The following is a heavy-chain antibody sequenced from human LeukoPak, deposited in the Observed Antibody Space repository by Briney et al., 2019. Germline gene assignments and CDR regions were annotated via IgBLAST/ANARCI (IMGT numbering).Heavy chain of an antibody. Sequence: GESLKISCKGSGYSFTSYWIGWVRQMPGKGLAWMGIIYPGDSDTRYSPSFQGQVTISADKSFSTAYLQWSSLKASDTAMYYCARRKQQRLDNWFDPWGQGTLVTVSS. CDR1: GYSFTSYW. CDR2: IYPGDSDT. D-gene: IGHD6-13*01. CDR3: ARRKQQRLDNWFDP. J-gene: IGHJ5*02. V-gene: IGHV5-51*01.